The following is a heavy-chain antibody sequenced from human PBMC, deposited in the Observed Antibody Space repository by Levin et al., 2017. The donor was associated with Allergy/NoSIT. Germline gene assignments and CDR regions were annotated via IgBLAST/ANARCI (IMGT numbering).Heavy chain of an antibody. Sequence: SQTLSLTCTVSGGSISSVNYFWSWIRQPAGAGLEWIGRVYTSGSTNYNPSLKSRVIISIDTSQNRFSLKLNSVTVADTAIYFCARESGGPNGGLFDYWGQGTQVTVSS. D-gene: IGHD3-10*01. CDR3: ARESGGPNGGLFDY. J-gene: IGHJ4*02. V-gene: IGHV4-61*02. CDR2: VYTSGST. CDR1: GGSISSVNYF.